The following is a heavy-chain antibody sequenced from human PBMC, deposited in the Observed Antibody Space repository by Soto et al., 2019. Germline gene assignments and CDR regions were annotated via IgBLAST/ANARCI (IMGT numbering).Heavy chain of an antibody. CDR1: GFTFSNYW. D-gene: IGHD2-21*02. CDR3: VCFECGRTAVVTAMEANDY. J-gene: IGHJ4*02. V-gene: IGHV3-74*01. CDR2: INSDEAIT. Sequence: GGSLRLSCAASGFTFSNYWMHWVRQSPGKGLVWVSRINSDEAITSYADSVKGRFTISRDNAKNTLYLQMSSLRVEDTALYYCVCFECGRTAVVTAMEANDYWGQGTLVTVSS.